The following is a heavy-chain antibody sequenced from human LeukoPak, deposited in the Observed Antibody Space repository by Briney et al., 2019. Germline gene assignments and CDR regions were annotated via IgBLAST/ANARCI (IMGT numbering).Heavy chain of an antibody. D-gene: IGHD2-2*01. V-gene: IGHV4-4*02. Sequence: SGTLSLTCAVSGGSISSSNWWSWVRQPPGKGLEWIGEIYHSGSTNYNPSLKSRVTISVDKSKNQFSLKLSPVTAADTAVYYCARDRSLGYCSSTSCYAPLDAFDIWGQGTMVTVSS. J-gene: IGHJ3*02. CDR1: GGSISSSNW. CDR3: ARDRSLGYCSSTSCYAPLDAFDI. CDR2: IYHSGST.